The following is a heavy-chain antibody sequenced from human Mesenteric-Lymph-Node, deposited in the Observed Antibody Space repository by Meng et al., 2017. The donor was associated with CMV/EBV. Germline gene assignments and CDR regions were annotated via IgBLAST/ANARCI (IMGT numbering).Heavy chain of an antibody. CDR3: ARSRWSGYAGV. CDR2: INVDGSDT. V-gene: IGHV3-74*01. J-gene: IGHJ4*02. Sequence: GESLKISCAASEITFRTNWMHWVRQAPGKGLFWVSRINVDGSDTDYADSVKGRFTISRDNAKNTVYLQMNSLTADDTAVYYCARSRWSGYAGVWGQGALVTVSS. CDR1: EITFRTNW. D-gene: IGHD3-3*01.